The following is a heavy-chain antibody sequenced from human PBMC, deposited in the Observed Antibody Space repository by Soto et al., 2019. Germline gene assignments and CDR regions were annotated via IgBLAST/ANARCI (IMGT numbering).Heavy chain of an antibody. V-gene: IGHV3-23*01. CDR2: ISGSGGST. J-gene: IGHJ6*02. CDR3: AKPKLYSNYNSNGMDV. CDR1: GFTFSSYA. D-gene: IGHD4-4*01. Sequence: VGSLRLSCASSGFTFSSYAMSWVRHAPGKGLEWVSAISGSGGSTYYADSVKGRFTISRDNSKNTLYLQMNSLRAEDTAVYYCAKPKLYSNYNSNGMDVWGQGTTVTVSS.